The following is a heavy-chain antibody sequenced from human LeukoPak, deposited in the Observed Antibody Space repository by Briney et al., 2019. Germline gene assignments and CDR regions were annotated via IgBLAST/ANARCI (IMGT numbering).Heavy chain of an antibody. CDR2: INHSGST. CDR3: ARGGYYYGSGSYYRQYYYDY. Sequence: PSETLSLTCAVYGGSFSGYYWSWIRQPPGKGLEWIGEINHSGSTNYNPSLKSRVTISVDTSKNQFSLKLSSVTAADTAVYYCARGGYYYGSGSYYRQYYYDYWGQGTLVTVSS. V-gene: IGHV4-34*01. D-gene: IGHD3-10*01. J-gene: IGHJ4*02. CDR1: GGSFSGYY.